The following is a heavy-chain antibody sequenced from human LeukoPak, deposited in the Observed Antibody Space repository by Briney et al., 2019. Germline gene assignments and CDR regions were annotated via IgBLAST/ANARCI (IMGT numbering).Heavy chain of an antibody. D-gene: IGHD3-16*01. CDR3: ARDGGGVHDS. Sequence: GGSLRLSCAASGFTFSSYGMHWVRQAPGKGLEWVAVIWYDGRIKYYADSVKGRFTISKDNSKNTLYLQMNSLRGEDTAVYYCARDGGGVHDSWGQGTLVNVCS. J-gene: IGHJ4*02. CDR2: IWYDGRIK. CDR1: GFTFSSYG. V-gene: IGHV3-33*01.